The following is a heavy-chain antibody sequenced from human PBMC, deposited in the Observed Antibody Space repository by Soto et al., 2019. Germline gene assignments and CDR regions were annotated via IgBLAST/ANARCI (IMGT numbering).Heavy chain of an antibody. J-gene: IGHJ4*02. V-gene: IGHV4-59*01. D-gene: IGHD5-18*01. CDR1: GGSISSYY. CDR2: IYYSGSS. CDR3: ARLSTTSGYSYDFDY. Sequence: PSEILSLTCTVSGGSISSYYWSWIRQPPGKGLEWIGYIYYSGSSNYNPSLKSRVTISVDTSKNQFSLKLSSVTAADTAVYYCARLSTTSGYSYDFDYWGQGTLVTVSS.